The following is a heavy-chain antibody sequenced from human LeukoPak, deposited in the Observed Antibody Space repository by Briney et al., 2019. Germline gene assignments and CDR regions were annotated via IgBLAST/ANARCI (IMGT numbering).Heavy chain of an antibody. CDR3: AKDAGYCSSTSCPGDAFDI. V-gene: IGHV3-23*01. D-gene: IGHD2-2*01. J-gene: IGHJ3*02. CDR1: GFSVSSNY. CDR2: IDPSGGST. Sequence: GGSLRLSCAASGFSVSSNYMSWVRQAPGKGLEWVSAIDPSGGSTYYADSVRGRFTISRDKSKNTLYLQMNSLRAEDTAVYYCAKDAGYCSSTSCPGDAFDIWGQGTMVTVSS.